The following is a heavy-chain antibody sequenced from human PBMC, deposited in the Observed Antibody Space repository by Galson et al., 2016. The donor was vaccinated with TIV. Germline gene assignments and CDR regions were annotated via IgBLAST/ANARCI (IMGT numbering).Heavy chain of an antibody. Sequence: CAISGDSVSSNSAAWNWIRQSPSRGLEWLGRTYCRSRCYYDYAVSVKSRITIESDTSKNRFSLQLNSVTSEDTAVYYCARAEGGNGATCHATCESFDFCGQGTKVTVSS. CDR1: GDSVSSNSAA. J-gene: IGHJ3*01. V-gene: IGHV6-1*01. D-gene: IGHD3-16*01. CDR2: TYCRSRCYY. CDR3: ARAEGGNGATCHATCESFDF.